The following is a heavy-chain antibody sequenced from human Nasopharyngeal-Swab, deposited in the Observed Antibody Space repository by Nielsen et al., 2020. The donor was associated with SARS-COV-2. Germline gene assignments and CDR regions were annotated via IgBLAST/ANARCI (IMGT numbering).Heavy chain of an antibody. CDR3: AKRFSPK. CDR2: IASGTNTV. D-gene: IGHD3-10*01. Sequence: GESLKISCAASTFTFGTHSMNWVRQAPGKGLEWISYIASGTNTVYYADSVKGRFTISRDNAKNSLYLQMNSLRAEDTAVYYCAKRFSPKWGQGTLVTVSS. J-gene: IGHJ4*02. V-gene: IGHV3-48*01. CDR1: TFTFGTHS.